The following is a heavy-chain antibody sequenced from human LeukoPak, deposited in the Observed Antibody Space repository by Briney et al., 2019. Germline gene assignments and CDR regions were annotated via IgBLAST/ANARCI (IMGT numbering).Heavy chain of an antibody. V-gene: IGHV3-53*01. CDR2: IRSGGST. J-gene: IGHJ3*02. CDR3: AREGSFDSSGYNDALDI. Sequence: GGSLRLSCAASGFIVSGKYMSWVRQAPGKGLEWVSVIRSGGSTSYADSVKGRFTISRDNSKNTLYLQMNSLRAEDTAVYYCAREGSFDSSGYNDALDIWGQGTMVTVTA. CDR1: GFIVSGKY. D-gene: IGHD3-22*01.